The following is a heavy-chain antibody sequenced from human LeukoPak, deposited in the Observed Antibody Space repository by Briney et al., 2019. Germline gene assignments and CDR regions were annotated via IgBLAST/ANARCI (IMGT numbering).Heavy chain of an antibody. CDR2: ISGSGGST. CDR1: GFTFSSYA. D-gene: IGHD3-9*01. CDR3: AKDLSYDILTGLSEGYFDY. V-gene: IGHV3-23*01. Sequence: GGSLRLSCAASGFTFSSYAVSWVRQAPGKGLEWVSAISGSGGSTYYADSVKGRFTISRDNSKNTLYLQMNSLRAEDTAVYYCAKDLSYDILTGLSEGYFDYWGQGTLVTVSS. J-gene: IGHJ4*02.